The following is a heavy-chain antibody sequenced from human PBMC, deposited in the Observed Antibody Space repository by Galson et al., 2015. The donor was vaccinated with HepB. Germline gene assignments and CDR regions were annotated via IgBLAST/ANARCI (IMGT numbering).Heavy chain of an antibody. CDR1: GFTFTSYS. D-gene: IGHD2-8*02. J-gene: IGHJ5*02. CDR3: TTDVYYSTYWSWLDP. Sequence: SLRLSCAASGFTFTSYSMHWVRQAPGKGLDWVAVISYDGNIKYYADSVKGRFTISRDNSKDTLYLQMNSLKTEDTAVYYCTTDVYYSTYWSWLDPWGQGTLVTVSS. CDR2: ISYDGNIK. V-gene: IGHV3-30-3*01.